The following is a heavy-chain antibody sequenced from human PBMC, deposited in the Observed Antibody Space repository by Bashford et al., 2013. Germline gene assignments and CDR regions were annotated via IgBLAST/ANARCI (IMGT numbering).Heavy chain of an antibody. CDR1: GFTFSSYG. J-gene: IGHJ4*02. CDR3: VTGKWELLGKY. Sequence: GGSLRLSCSASGFTFSSYGMHWVRQAPGKGLEYVSAISGNGGSTYYADSVKGRFTVSRDNSKNTLYLQMTSLRAEDTAVYYCVTGKWELLGKYWGQGTLVTVSS. V-gene: IGHV3-64D*06. D-gene: IGHD1-26*01. CDR2: ISGNGGST.